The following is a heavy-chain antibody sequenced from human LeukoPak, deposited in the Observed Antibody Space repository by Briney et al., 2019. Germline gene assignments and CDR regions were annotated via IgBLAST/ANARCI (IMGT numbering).Heavy chain of an antibody. J-gene: IGHJ5*02. CDR2: INFSGTNA. V-gene: IGHV3-23*01. Sequence: GGSLRLSCAGSGFTFRDSAMTWVRLAPGKGLDWVSLINFSGTNAYYADSVKGRFTISRDNAKNTLYLQMNSLRAEDTAVYYCSRDFGGAWGQGTLVTVSS. CDR3: SRDFGGA. D-gene: IGHD3-10*01. CDR1: GFTFRDSA.